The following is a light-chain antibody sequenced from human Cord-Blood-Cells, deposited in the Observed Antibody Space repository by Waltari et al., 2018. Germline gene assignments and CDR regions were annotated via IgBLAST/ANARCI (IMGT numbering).Light chain of an antibody. Sequence: IQMHQSPSSLSASEGDRVTITCQASQDISNYLNWYQQKPAKAPKLLIYDASNLETGVPSRFSGSGSGTDFTFTISSLQHEDIETYYCQQYDNPALTFGGGTKVEIK. J-gene: IGKJ4*01. CDR1: QDISNY. CDR3: QQYDNPALT. V-gene: IGKV1-33*01. CDR2: DAS.